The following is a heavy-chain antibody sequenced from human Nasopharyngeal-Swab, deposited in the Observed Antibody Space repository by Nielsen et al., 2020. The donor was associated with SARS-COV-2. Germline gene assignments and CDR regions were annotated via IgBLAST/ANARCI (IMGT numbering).Heavy chain of an antibody. CDR3: AREDYYDSSGYPPYYYYGMDV. D-gene: IGHD3-22*01. CDR2: IIPIFGTA. Sequence: WVRQAPGQGLEWMGGIIPIFGTANYAQKFQGRVTMTRDTSTSTVYMELSSLRSEDTAVCYCAREDYYDSSGYPPYYYYGMDVWGQGTTVTVSS. V-gene: IGHV1-69*05. J-gene: IGHJ6*02.